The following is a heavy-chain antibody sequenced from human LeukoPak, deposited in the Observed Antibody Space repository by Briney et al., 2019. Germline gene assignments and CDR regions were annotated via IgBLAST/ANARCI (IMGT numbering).Heavy chain of an antibody. J-gene: IGHJ6*03. CDR3: ARGLLWFGESSTHMDV. CDR2: ISSSSSYI. CDR1: GFAFSNYS. D-gene: IGHD3-10*01. V-gene: IGHV3-21*04. Sequence: GGSLRLSCAASGFAFSNYSMNWVRQAPGKGLEWVSSISSSSSYIYYADSVKGRFTISRDNAKNSLYLQMNSLRAEDTAVYYCARGLLWFGESSTHMDVWGKGTTVTISS.